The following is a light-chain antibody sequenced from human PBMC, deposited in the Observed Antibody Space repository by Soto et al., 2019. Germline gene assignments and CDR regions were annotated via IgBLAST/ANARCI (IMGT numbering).Light chain of an antibody. CDR1: QSISSW. J-gene: IGKJ1*01. CDR2: DAS. CDR3: QQYKSYSGA. Sequence: DIQITQSPSTLSGSVGDRVTHTRRASQSISSWLAWYQQKPGEAPKLLIYDASGLESGVPSRFSGSGSGTDFTLTIASLQPDDFATYYCQQYKSYSGAFGPGTKVDIK. V-gene: IGKV1-5*01.